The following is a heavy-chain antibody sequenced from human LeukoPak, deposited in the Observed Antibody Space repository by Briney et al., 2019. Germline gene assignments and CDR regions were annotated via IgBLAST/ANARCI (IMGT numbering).Heavy chain of an antibody. J-gene: IGHJ5*02. V-gene: IGHV4-39*07. Sequence: SETLSLTCTVSGGSISSSSYYWGWIRQPPGKGLEWIGSIYYSGSTYYNPSLKSRVTISVDTSKNQFSLKLSSVTAADTAVYYCARDKPPVTIVWFDPWGQGTLVTVSS. D-gene: IGHD4-17*01. CDR2: IYYSGST. CDR1: GGSISSSSYY. CDR3: ARDKPPVTIVWFDP.